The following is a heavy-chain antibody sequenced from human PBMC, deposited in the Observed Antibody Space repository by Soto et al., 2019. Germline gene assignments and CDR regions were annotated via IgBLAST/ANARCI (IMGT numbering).Heavy chain of an antibody. CDR1: GFTFSRYS. V-gene: IGHV3-48*02. Sequence: PGGSLRLSCAASGFTFSRYSMNWVRQAPGKGLEWVSHISGSSSTIYYTDSVKGRFTVSRDNAKNSLYLQMKSLRDEDTAVYFCAKTSLRVYYYGMDVWGQGTTVTVS. J-gene: IGHJ6*02. CDR3: AKTSLRVYYYGMDV. CDR2: ISGSSSTI.